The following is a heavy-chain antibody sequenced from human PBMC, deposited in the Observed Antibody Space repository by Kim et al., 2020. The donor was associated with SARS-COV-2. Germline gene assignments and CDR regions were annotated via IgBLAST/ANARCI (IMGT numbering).Heavy chain of an antibody. D-gene: IGHD3-10*01. CDR3: ARGKWLITMVRGVTRDDAFDI. J-gene: IGHJ3*02. Sequence: ASVKVSCKASGYTFTSYGISWVRQAPGQGLEWMGWISAYNGNTNYAQKLQGRVTMTTDTSTSTAYMELRSLRSDDTAVYYCARGKWLITMVRGVTRDDAFDIWGQGTMVTVSS. CDR2: ISAYNGNT. V-gene: IGHV1-18*01. CDR1: GYTFTSYG.